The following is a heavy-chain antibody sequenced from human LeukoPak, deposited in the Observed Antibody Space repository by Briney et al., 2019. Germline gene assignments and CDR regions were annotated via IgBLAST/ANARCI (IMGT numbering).Heavy chain of an antibody. D-gene: IGHD3-22*01. V-gene: IGHV1-8*01. Sequence: ASVKVSCKASGYTFTSYDINWVRQATGQGLEWMGWMNPNSGNTGYAQKFQGRVTMTRNTSISTAYMELSSLRSEDTAEYYCARVGVDDYYDSSGHVPLIDYWGQGTLVTVSS. CDR1: GYTFTSYD. J-gene: IGHJ4*02. CDR3: ARVGVDDYYDSSGHVPLIDY. CDR2: MNPNSGNT.